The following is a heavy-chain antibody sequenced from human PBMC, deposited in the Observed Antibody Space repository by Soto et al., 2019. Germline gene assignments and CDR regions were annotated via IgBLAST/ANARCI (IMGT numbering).Heavy chain of an antibody. D-gene: IGHD2-8*01. CDR1: GFPFSSYA. J-gene: IGHJ4*02. Sequence: GGSLRLSCAASGFPFSSYAMSWVRPAPGEGVGWVSAISGSGGSTYYADSVKGRFTISRDNSKNTLYLQMNSLRAEDTAVYYCAKDRGTGYCTNGVCYLGYYFDYWGQGTLVTVSS. V-gene: IGHV3-23*01. CDR2: ISGSGGST. CDR3: AKDRGTGYCTNGVCYLGYYFDY.